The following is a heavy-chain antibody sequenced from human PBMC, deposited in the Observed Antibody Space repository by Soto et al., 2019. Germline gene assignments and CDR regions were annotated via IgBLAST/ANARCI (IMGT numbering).Heavy chain of an antibody. CDR3: AREENKNFDY. CDR1: GGSISSYY. J-gene: IGHJ4*02. V-gene: IGHV4-59*01. CDR2: IYYSGST. Sequence: SETLSLTCTVSGGSISSYYWSWIRQPPGKGLEWIGYIYYSGSTNYNPSLKSRVTISVDTSKNQFSLKLSSVTAADTAVYYCAREENKNFDYWGQGTLVNVSS.